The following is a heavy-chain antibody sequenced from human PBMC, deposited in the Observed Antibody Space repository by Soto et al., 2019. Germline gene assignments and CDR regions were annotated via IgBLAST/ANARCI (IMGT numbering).Heavy chain of an antibody. D-gene: IGHD7-27*01. Sequence: GGSLRLSCAASGFSFSISPMHWVRQAPGKGPEWVALISYDGTNKFYADSVKGRFTISRDNSKSTLYLQVDSLRPGDAAVYYCARDPKTSGGQHWAFNYFDSWGQGTLVTVSS. CDR3: ARDPKTSGGQHWAFNYFDS. J-gene: IGHJ4*02. CDR2: ISYDGTNK. CDR1: GFSFSISP. V-gene: IGHV3-30-3*01.